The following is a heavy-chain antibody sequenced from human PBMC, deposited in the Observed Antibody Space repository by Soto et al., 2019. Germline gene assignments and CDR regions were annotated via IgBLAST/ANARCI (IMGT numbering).Heavy chain of an antibody. CDR1: GFIFGFYW. D-gene: IGHD3-22*01. CDR2: IERHGNDK. Sequence: EVHLEESGGDLVQPGGSLRLSCSAPGFIFGFYWMTWVRQAPGKGLEWVANIERHGNDKYYVDSVTGRFTISRDNAQNSLFLQMNNLRAEDTAVYFCARIRATDYEIDYWGQGTLVTVSS. CDR3: ARIRATDYEIDY. J-gene: IGHJ4*02. V-gene: IGHV3-7*03.